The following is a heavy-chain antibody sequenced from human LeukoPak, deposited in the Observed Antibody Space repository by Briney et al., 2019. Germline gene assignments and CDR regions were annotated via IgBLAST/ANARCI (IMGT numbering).Heavy chain of an antibody. CDR3: ARYPRTQLHLDY. CDR2: ISGSSYYI. V-gene: IGHV3-21*01. D-gene: IGHD1-1*01. Sequence: PGGSLRLSCAASGFAFISSEMNWVRQAPGKGLEWGSSISGSSYYIYYADSVKDRFTISRDNAKNSLYLHMNSLRAEDTAVYYCARYPRTQLHLDYWGQGTLVTVSS. J-gene: IGHJ4*02. CDR1: GFAFISSE.